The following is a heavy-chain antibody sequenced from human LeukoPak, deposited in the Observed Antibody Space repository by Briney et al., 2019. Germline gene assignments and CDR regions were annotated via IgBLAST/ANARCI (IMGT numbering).Heavy chain of an antibody. CDR3: AKPPSSEVPAARGGYYYYYGMDV. V-gene: IGHV3-30*04. J-gene: IGHJ6*02. CDR2: ISYDGSNK. D-gene: IGHD2-2*01. CDR1: GFTFSSYA. Sequence: GGSLRLSCAASGFTFSSYAMHWVRQAPGKGLEWVAVISYDGSNKYYADSVKGRFTISRDNSKNTLYLQMNSLRAEDTAVYYCAKPPSSEVPAARGGYYYYYGMDVWGQGTTVTVSS.